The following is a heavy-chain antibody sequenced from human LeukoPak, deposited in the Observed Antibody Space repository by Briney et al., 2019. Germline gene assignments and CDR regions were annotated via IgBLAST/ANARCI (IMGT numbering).Heavy chain of an antibody. D-gene: IGHD1-20*01. V-gene: IGHV3-9*01. J-gene: IGHJ6*02. CDR1: GFTFDDYA. CDR3: AKDIGRSITGTTPGYGMDV. Sequence: PGRSLRLSCAASGFTFDDYAMHWVRQAPGKGLEWVSGISWNSGSIGYADSVKGRFSISRDNAKNSLYLQMNSLRAEDTALYYCAKDIGRSITGTTPGYGMDVWGQGTTVTVSS. CDR2: ISWNSGSI.